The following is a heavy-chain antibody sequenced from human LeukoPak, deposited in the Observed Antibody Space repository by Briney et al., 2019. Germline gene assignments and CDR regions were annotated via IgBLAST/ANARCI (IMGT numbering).Heavy chain of an antibody. CDR3: ANALGAHYFDS. D-gene: IGHD1-26*01. V-gene: IGHV3-7*05. Sequence: PGGSLRLSCAASGFTFSTHWMIWLRQAPGKGLEWVANIKQDGSEKCYVDSVKGRFIISRDNAKNSLYLQMNSLRAEDTAVYYCANALGAHYFDSWGQGTLVTVSS. J-gene: IGHJ4*02. CDR2: IKQDGSEK. CDR1: GFTFSTHW.